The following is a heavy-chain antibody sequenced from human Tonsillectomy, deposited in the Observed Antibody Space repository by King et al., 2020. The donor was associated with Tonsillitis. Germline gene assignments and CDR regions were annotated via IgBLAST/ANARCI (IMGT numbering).Heavy chain of an antibody. CDR2: FSGRGGST. J-gene: IGHJ4*02. CDR3: AKAWDGITGTTGFDY. CDR1: GFTFSSYA. Sequence: VQLVESGGGLVQPGGSLRLSCAAPGFTFSSYAMTWFRQVPGKGLEWVSVFSGRGGSTYYACSVKGRLTISRDHSKNPLYLQMNSLRAGDTAVYYCAKAWDGITGTTGFDYWGQGTLVTVSS. D-gene: IGHD1-7*01. V-gene: IGHV3-23*04.